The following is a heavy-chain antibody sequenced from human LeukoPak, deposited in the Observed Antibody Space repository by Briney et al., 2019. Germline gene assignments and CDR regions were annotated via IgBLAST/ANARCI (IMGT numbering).Heavy chain of an antibody. CDR2: INHSGST. CDR3: ARDAPLGYCSGGSCYSFDP. J-gene: IGHJ5*02. V-gene: IGHV4-34*01. Sequence: SETLSLTCAVYGGSFSGYYWSWVRQPPGKGLEWIGEINHSGSTNYNPSLKSRVTISVDTSKNQFSLKLSSVTAADTAVYYCARDAPLGYCSGGSCYSFDPWGQGTLVTVSS. D-gene: IGHD2-15*01. CDR1: GGSFSGYY.